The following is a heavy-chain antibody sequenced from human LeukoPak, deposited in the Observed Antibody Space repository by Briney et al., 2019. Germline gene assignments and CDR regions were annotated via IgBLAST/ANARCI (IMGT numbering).Heavy chain of an antibody. CDR2: ISCSGGST. J-gene: IGHJ4*02. CDR3: AKDESGWGYYDSSGYPTDY. Sequence: GGSLRLSCAASGFTFSSYGMSWVRQAPGKGLEWVSAISCSGGSTYYADSVKGRFTISRDNSKNTLYLQMNSLRAEDTAVYYCAKDESGWGYYDSSGYPTDYWGQGTLVTVSS. V-gene: IGHV3-23*01. CDR1: GFTFSSYG. D-gene: IGHD3-22*01.